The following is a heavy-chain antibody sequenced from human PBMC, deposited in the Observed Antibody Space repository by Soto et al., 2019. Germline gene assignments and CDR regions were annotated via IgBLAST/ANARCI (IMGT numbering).Heavy chain of an antibody. D-gene: IGHD5-12*01. CDR3: ARGLVDYSGYDYYYYYGMDV. CDR1: GFTFSSYA. J-gene: IGHJ6*02. Sequence: GGSLRLSCTASGFTFSSYAMHWVRQAPGKGLEWVAVISYDGSNKYYADSVKGRFTISRDNSKNTLYLQMNSLRAEDTAVYYCARGLVDYSGYDYYYYYGMDVWGQGTTVTVSS. CDR2: ISYDGSNK. V-gene: IGHV3-30-3*01.